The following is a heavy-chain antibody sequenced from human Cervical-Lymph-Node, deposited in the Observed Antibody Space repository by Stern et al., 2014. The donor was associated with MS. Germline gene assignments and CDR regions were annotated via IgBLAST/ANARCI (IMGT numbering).Heavy chain of an antibody. Sequence: VQLVESGGGLVQPGGSLRLSCAASGFTFSDSYMSWIRQAPGKGLEWISYISSSADTIYYADSVKGRFTISRDNAKNSLYLLMDSLRAEDTAVYYCARDLPYIWGNYRYYYYYGMDVWGQGTTVTVSS. CDR2: ISSSADTI. CDR3: ARDLPYIWGNYRYYYYYGMDV. D-gene: IGHD3-16*02. V-gene: IGHV3-11*01. J-gene: IGHJ6*02. CDR1: GFTFSDSY.